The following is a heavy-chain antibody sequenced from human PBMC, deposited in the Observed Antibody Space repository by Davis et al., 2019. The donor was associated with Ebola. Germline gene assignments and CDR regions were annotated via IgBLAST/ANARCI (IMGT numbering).Heavy chain of an antibody. Sequence: PGGSLRLSCAVSGFTFSTYGMHWVRLAPGRGLEWVALISLNGNNKYYADSVKGRFTISRDNSKSTLYLQMDSLSTEDTAVYYCAKDPRRLYDYIWGSYRSYYFDNWGQGTLVTVSS. V-gene: IGHV3-30*18. CDR1: GFTFSTYG. J-gene: IGHJ4*02. CDR3: AKDPRRLYDYIWGSYRSYYFDN. D-gene: IGHD3-16*02. CDR2: ISLNGNNK.